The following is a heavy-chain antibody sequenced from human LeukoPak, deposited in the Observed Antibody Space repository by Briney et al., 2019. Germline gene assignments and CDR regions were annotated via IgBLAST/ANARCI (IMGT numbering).Heavy chain of an antibody. J-gene: IGHJ5*02. CDR1: VDIVSSNSVT. D-gene: IGHD2-2*01. CDR3: ARRLTQYDCFDP. V-gene: IGHV6-1*01. Sequence: SHTHSLTCTISVDIVSSNSVTWNWIRQSPSKGLEWLGRTYYRSTWYNDYAVSVRGRITVNPDTSKNQFSLHLNSVTPEDTAVYYCARRLTQYDCFDPWGQGILVTVSS. CDR2: TYYRSTWYN.